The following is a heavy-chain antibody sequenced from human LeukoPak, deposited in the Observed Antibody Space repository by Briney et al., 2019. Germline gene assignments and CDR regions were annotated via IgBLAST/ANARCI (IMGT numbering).Heavy chain of an antibody. V-gene: IGHV4-34*01. D-gene: IGHD3-16*02. J-gene: IGHJ6*03. Sequence: SETLSLTCAVYGGSFSGYYWSWIRQPPGKGLEWIGEINHSGSSNYNPSLKSRVTISVDTSKNQFSLKLSSVTAADTAVYYCARRNHYDYVWGSYHQGYYYYMDVWGKGTTVTISS. CDR2: INHSGSS. CDR1: GGSFSGYY. CDR3: ARRNHYDYVWGSYHQGYYYYMDV.